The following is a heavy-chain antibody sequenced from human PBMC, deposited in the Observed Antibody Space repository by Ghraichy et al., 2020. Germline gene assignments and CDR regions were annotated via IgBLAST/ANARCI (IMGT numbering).Heavy chain of an antibody. Sequence: GGSLRLSCAASGFTFSSYAMSWVRQAPGKGLEWVSAISGSGGSTYYADSVKGRFTTSRDNSKNTLYLQMNSLRAEDTAVYYCAKDLSIAAAGVKYYFDYWGQGTLVAVSS. V-gene: IGHV3-23*01. D-gene: IGHD6-13*01. CDR2: ISGSGGST. CDR3: AKDLSIAAAGVKYYFDY. CDR1: GFTFSSYA. J-gene: IGHJ4*02.